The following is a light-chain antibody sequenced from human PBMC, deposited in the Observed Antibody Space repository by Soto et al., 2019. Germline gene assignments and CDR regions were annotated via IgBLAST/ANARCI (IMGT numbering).Light chain of an antibody. CDR1: QSVSSY. J-gene: IGKJ3*01. CDR2: DAS. CDR3: QQRSD. Sequence: EILLTQSPSTLPLSPGERATLSCRASQSVSSYLAWYQQKPGQAPRLLIYDASNRATGIPARFSGSGSGTDFTLTTSSLEPEDFAVYYCQQRSDFGPGTKVDIK. V-gene: IGKV3-11*01.